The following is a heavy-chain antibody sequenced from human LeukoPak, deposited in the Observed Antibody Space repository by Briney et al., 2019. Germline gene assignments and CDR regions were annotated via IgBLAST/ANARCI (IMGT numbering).Heavy chain of an antibody. V-gene: IGHV4-31*03. D-gene: IGHD3-9*01. CDR3: ARVVLRYSAVYGGIDY. CDR1: GGSISSGGYY. Sequence: SETLSLTCTVSGGSISSGGYYWSWIRQHPGKGLERIGYIYYSGSTYYNPSLKSRVTISVDTSKNQFSLKLSSVTAADTAVYYCARVVLRYSAVYGGIDYWGQGTLVTVSS. CDR2: IYYSGST. J-gene: IGHJ4*02.